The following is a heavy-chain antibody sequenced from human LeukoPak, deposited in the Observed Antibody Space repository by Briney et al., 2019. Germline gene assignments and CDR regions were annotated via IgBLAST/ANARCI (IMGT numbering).Heavy chain of an antibody. J-gene: IGHJ6*02. D-gene: IGHD6-19*01. CDR1: GGSLSTYY. CDR3: SREQYTSGGSGWFGMDV. V-gene: IGHV4-59*12. CDR2: IHQSGST. Sequence: PSETLSLTCSVSGGSLSTYYWTWTRQPPGKGLEWIGFIHQSGSTEYNPSLKSRVTMSLDTSRNQFSLKMSTVTAADTAVYYCSREQYTSGGSGWFGMDVWGQGTTGTVSS.